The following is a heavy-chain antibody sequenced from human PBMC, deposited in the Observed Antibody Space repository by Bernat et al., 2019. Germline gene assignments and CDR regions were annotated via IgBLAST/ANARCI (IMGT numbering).Heavy chain of an antibody. CDR1: GFTFSSYA. D-gene: IGHD6-13*01. Sequence: EVQLLESGGGLVQPGGSLRLSCAASGFTFSSYAMSWVRQAPGKGLEWVSAISGSGGSTYYADSVKGRFTISRDNSKNTLYLQMNSLRAEDTAVYYCAKPWGGIAAAYYYMDVWGKGTTVTVSS. CDR3: AKPWGGIAAAYYYMDV. J-gene: IGHJ6*03. CDR2: ISGSGGST. V-gene: IGHV3-23*01.